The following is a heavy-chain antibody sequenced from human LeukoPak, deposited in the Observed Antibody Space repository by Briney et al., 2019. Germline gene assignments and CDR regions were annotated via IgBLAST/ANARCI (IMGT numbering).Heavy chain of an antibody. Sequence: ASVKVSCKASGYAFTDCHVHRVRQAPGQGLEWMGWINPNTGVTKYAQKFEGWVTITRDTSISTAYMALSRLRSDDTAIYYCARELHSSWFDYWGQGTLVTVSS. CDR3: ARELHSSWFDY. CDR2: INPNTGVT. D-gene: IGHD6-13*01. CDR1: GYAFTDCH. V-gene: IGHV1-2*04. J-gene: IGHJ4*02.